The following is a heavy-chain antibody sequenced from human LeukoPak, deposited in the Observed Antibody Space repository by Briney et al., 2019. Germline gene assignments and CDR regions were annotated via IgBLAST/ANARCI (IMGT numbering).Heavy chain of an antibody. V-gene: IGHV5-51*01. J-gene: IGHJ4*02. CDR2: IYPGDSDT. Sequence: GESLKISRKGSGYSFTSYWIAWVRQMPGKGLEGMGIIYPGDSDTTYSPSFQGQVTISADKSISTAYLQWSSLKASDTAMYYCARPRSSGSYHPFDYWGQGTLVTVSS. CDR3: ARPRSSGSYHPFDY. CDR1: GYSFTSYW. D-gene: IGHD1-26*01.